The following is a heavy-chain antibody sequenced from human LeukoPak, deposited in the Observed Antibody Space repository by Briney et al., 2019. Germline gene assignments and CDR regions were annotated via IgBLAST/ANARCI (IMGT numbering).Heavy chain of an antibody. D-gene: IGHD6-19*01. J-gene: IGHJ6*02. CDR1: GFTFKDYG. Sequence: GRSLRLSCAATGFTFKDYGMHWVRQPPGKGLEWVSSINWNGGGTDYADSVKGRFTISRDNAKNSLYLQMNSLRAEDTAVYYCARDRRIAVANYGMDVWGQGTTVTVSS. CDR3: ARDRRIAVANYGMDV. V-gene: IGHV3-20*04. CDR2: INWNGGGT.